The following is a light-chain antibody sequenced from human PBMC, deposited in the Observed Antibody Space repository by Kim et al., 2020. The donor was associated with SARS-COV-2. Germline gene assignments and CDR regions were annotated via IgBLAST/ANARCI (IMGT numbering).Light chain of an antibody. CDR2: GVT. CDR1: SSDVGGDNY. CDR3: CSYAGSYTFVV. Sequence: HSVNICCTGTSSDVGGDNYVSWYQQLPGKAPKVMIYGVTKLPSGVPDRFSGSKSGNAASLTISGLQAEDEADYYCCSYAGSYTFVVFGGGTKLTVL. V-gene: IGLV2-11*03. J-gene: IGLJ2*01.